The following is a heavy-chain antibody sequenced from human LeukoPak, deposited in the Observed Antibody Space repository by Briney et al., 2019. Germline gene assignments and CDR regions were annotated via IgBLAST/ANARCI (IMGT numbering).Heavy chain of an antibody. J-gene: IGHJ6*02. CDR1: GYTFTSYY. CDR3: ASEGYCSSTSCSNYYYYGMDV. Sequence: ASVKVSCKASGYTFTSYYMHWVRQAPGQGLEWMGIINPSGGSTSYAQKFQGRVTITADESTSTAYMELSSLRSEDTAVYYCASEGYCSSTSCSNYYYYGMDVWGQGTTVTVSS. CDR2: INPSGGST. D-gene: IGHD2-2*01. V-gene: IGHV1-46*01.